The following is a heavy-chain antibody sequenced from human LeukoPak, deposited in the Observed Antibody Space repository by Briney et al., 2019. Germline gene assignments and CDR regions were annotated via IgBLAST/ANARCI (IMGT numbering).Heavy chain of an antibody. Sequence: GGSLRLSCPASGFTFSSYGMHWVPQAPGKGLEWVAFIRYDGSNKYYADSVKGRFTISRDNSKNTLYLQMNSLRAEDTAVYYCAKDYRYYGSGSHMDVWGKGTTVTISS. CDR3: AKDYRYYGSGSHMDV. D-gene: IGHD3-10*01. CDR1: GFTFSSYG. V-gene: IGHV3-30*02. CDR2: IRYDGSNK. J-gene: IGHJ6*03.